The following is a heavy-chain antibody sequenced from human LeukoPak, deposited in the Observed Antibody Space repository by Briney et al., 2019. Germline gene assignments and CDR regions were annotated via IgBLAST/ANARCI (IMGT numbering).Heavy chain of an antibody. CDR3: ARSDCSSTSCYAGASYGMDV. CDR2: IYHSGST. J-gene: IGHJ6*02. D-gene: IGHD2-2*01. CDR1: GYSINSGYY. Sequence: SETLSLTCTVSGYSINSGYYWGWIRQPPGKGLEWIGSIYHSGSTYYNPSLKSRVTISVDTSKNQLSLKLSSVTAADTAVYYCARSDCSSTSCYAGASYGMDVWGQGTTVTVSS. V-gene: IGHV4-38-2*02.